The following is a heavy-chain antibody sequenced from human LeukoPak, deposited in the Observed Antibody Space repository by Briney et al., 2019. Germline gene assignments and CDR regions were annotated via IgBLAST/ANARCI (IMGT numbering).Heavy chain of an antibody. CDR1: GDSISSSNFY. V-gene: IGHV4-61*02. CDR3: ARWERLNRVFF. Sequence: SETLSLTCTVSGDSISSSNFYWTWTRQPAGKGLEWIGRIYTGGNTNYNPSLQSRVAISIDTSKNQFSLQLTSVTAADTAVYYCARWERLNRVFFWGQGTLVAVSS. CDR2: IYTGGNT. J-gene: IGHJ4*02. D-gene: IGHD1-26*01.